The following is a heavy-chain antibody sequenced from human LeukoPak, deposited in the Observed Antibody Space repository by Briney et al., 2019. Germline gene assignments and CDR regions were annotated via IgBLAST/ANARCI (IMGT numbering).Heavy chain of an antibody. Sequence: PSETLSLTCTVSGGSISSYYWSWIRQPPGKGLEWIGYIYYSGSTNYNPSLKSRITISVDTSKNQFSLKLSSVTAADTAVYYCARARRRDAFGIWGQGTMVTVSS. J-gene: IGHJ3*02. V-gene: IGHV4-59*01. CDR1: GGSISSYY. CDR3: ARARRRDAFGI. CDR2: IYYSGST.